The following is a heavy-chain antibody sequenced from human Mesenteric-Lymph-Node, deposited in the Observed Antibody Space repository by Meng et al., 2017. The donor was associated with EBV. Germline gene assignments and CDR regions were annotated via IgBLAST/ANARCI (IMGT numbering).Heavy chain of an antibody. V-gene: IGHV4-34*01. CDR1: GGSFTDYF. CDR3: ARGRRGVQYFDF. CDR2: INHSGSP. D-gene: IGHD1-1*01. Sequence: QVQLSPCGSYMLKPSDTLALTCALHGGSFTDYFWNWHRQAPGKDLEWVGEINHSGSPTSTPSLQSRVPISVDTSKNQLSLRVSHVTAADTAVYYCARGRRGVQYFDFWGQGALVTVSS. J-gene: IGHJ4*02.